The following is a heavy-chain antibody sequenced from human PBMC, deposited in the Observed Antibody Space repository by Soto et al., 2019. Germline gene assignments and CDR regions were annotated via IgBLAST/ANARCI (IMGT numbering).Heavy chain of an antibody. Sequence: SETLSLTCTVSGGSISGSSYYWGWIRQPPGKGLEWIGNIYYSGSTYYNPSLKSRVTKSVDTSKNQFSLKLSSVTAADTAVYYCMLGSGWKDFDYWGQGTLVTVSS. CDR2: IYYSGST. CDR3: MLGSGWKDFDY. D-gene: IGHD3-22*01. V-gene: IGHV4-39*01. J-gene: IGHJ4*02. CDR1: GGSISGSSYY.